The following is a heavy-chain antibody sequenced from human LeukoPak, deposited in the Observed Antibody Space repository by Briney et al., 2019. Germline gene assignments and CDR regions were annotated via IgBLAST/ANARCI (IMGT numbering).Heavy chain of an antibody. V-gene: IGHV1-2*02. J-gene: IGHJ4*02. CDR3: ARDLGGATTTSDY. D-gene: IGHD1-26*01. Sequence: ASVKVSCKASGYTFTVYYMHWVRQAPGQGLEWMGWINPNSGGTNYAQKFQGRVTMTRDTSISTAYMELSRLRSDDTAVYYCARDLGGATTTSDYWGQGTLVTVSS. CDR1: GYTFTVYY. CDR2: INPNSGGT.